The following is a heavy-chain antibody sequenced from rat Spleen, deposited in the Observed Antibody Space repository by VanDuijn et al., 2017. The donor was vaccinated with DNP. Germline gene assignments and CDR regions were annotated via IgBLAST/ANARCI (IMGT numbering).Heavy chain of an antibody. CDR1: GFTFSDYN. V-gene: IGHV5-7*01. CDR3: ARVQLGYYGMDA. Sequence: EVQLVESGGGLVQPGRSLKLSCAASGFTFSDYNMAWVRQAPKKGLEWVATISTSGSRTYYPDSVKGRFTISRDNAKNTLSLQMNSLRSEDTATYYCARVQLGYYGMDAWGQGTSVTVSS. J-gene: IGHJ4*01. D-gene: IGHD5-1*01. CDR2: ISTSGSRT.